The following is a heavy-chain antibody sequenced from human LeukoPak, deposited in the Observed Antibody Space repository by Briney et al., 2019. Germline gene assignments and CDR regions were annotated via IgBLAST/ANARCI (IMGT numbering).Heavy chain of an antibody. V-gene: IGHV3-21*01. D-gene: IGHD6-19*01. Sequence: PGGSLRLSCAASGFTFSSYSMNWVRQAPGKGLEWVSSISSSSSYIYYADSVKGRFTISRDNAKNSLYLQMNSLRAEDTAVYYCARYSSGWYYFDYWGQRTLVTVSS. CDR1: GFTFSSYS. J-gene: IGHJ4*02. CDR3: ARYSSGWYYFDY. CDR2: ISSSSSYI.